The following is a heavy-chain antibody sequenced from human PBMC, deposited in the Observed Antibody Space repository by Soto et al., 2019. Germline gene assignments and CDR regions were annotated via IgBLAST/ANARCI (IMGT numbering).Heavy chain of an antibody. Sequence: GESLKISCKGSGYSFTSYWISWVRQMPGKGLEWMGRIDPSDSYTNYSPSFQGHVTISADKSISTAYLQWSSLKASDTAMYYCARGQSLRYFDWLSGRYYYYGMDVWGQGTTVTVSS. J-gene: IGHJ6*02. V-gene: IGHV5-10-1*01. CDR2: IDPSDSYT. CDR1: GYSFTSYW. CDR3: ARGQSLRYFDWLSGRYYYYGMDV. D-gene: IGHD3-9*01.